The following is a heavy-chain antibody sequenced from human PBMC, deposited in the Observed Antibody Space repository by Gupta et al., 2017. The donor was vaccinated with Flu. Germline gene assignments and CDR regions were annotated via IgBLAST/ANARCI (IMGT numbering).Heavy chain of an antibody. CDR2: ISSHDEK. D-gene: IGHD2-2*01. Sequence: GVTWFRQPPGKALEWLAHISSHDEKYYRKSLKSRLTISKDTSRSQVVLTMTNMEPVDTAKYYCARMWCGTTSGYWNNWLDPWGQGTLVTVSS. CDR1: G. CDR3: ARMWCGTTSGYWNNWLDP. J-gene: IGHJ5*02. V-gene: IGHV2-26*01.